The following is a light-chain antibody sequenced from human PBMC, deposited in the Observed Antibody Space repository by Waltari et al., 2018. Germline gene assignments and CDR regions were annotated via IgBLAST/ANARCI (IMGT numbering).Light chain of an antibody. V-gene: IGKV3-11*01. CDR3: QQRSNWPPIT. CDR2: DAS. CDR1: QSVSSY. J-gene: IGKJ5*01. Sequence: EIVLTQSPATLSLSPGERVTLSCRASQSVSSYLAWYQQKPGQAPRLLIYDASNRATGIPARFSGSGSGTDFTLTISSLEPEDFAVYDCQQRSNWPPITFGQGTRLEIK.